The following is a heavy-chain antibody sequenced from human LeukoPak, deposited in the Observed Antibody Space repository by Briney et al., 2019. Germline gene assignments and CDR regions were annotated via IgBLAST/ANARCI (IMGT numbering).Heavy chain of an antibody. V-gene: IGHV1-18*01. CDR3: ARDEAYCGGDCYPLGFDP. Sequence: ASVKVSCKASGYTFTSYGISWVRQAPGQGLEWMGWFSAYNGNTNYAQKLQGRVTMTTDTSTSTAYMELRSLRSDDTAVYYCARDEAYCGGDCYPLGFDPWGQGTLVTVSS. J-gene: IGHJ5*02. D-gene: IGHD2-21*02. CDR2: FSAYNGNT. CDR1: GYTFTSYG.